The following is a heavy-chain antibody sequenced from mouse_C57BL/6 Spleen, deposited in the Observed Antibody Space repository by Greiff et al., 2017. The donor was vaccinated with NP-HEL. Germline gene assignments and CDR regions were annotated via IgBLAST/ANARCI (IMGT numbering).Heavy chain of an antibody. V-gene: IGHV14-1*01. Sequence: VQLQQSGAELVRPGASVKLSCTASGFNIKDYYMHWVKQRPEQGLEWIGRIDPEDGDTEYAPKFQGKATMTADTSSNTAYLQLSSLTSEDTAVYYCTTGITTVVATDYWGQGTTLTVSS. CDR2: IDPEDGDT. CDR3: TTGITTVVATDY. J-gene: IGHJ2*01. D-gene: IGHD1-1*01. CDR1: GFNIKDYY.